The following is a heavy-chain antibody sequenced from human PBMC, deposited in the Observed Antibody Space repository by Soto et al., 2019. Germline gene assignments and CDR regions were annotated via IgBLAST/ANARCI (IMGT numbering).Heavy chain of an antibody. CDR1: GGSVSSGGYY. CDR2: IYYSGST. V-gene: IGHV4-31*03. Sequence: ASETLSLTCTVSGGSVSSGGYYWSWIRQHPGKGLEWIGYIYYSGSTYYNPSLKSRVIISVDTSKNQFSLNLSSVTAADTAVYYCVRAKFCSSIDCYYFDYWGQGTLVTVSS. D-gene: IGHD2-2*01. CDR3: VRAKFCSSIDCYYFDY. J-gene: IGHJ4*02.